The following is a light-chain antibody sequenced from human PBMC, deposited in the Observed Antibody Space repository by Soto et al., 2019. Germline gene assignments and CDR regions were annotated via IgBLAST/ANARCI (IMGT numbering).Light chain of an antibody. V-gene: IGLV2-8*01. Sequence: QSVLTQPPSASGSPGQSVTISCTGTSSDVGGYDFVSWYQQHHGKVPKLIIYEVTRRPSGVPDRFSGSKSGNTASLTVSGLQADDEAAYYCSSYAGSNNLAYVFGTGTKLTVL. CDR3: SSYAGSNNLAYV. J-gene: IGLJ1*01. CDR1: SSDVGGYDF. CDR2: EVT.